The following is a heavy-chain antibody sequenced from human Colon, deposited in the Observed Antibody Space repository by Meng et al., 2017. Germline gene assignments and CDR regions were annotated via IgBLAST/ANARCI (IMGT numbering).Heavy chain of an antibody. CDR1: GFTFSSYY. CDR3: ARDLRAASDY. CDR2: IDYEGSST. V-gene: IGHV3-74*01. Sequence: GESLKISCAASGFTFSSYYMNWVRQVPGKGLVWVSRIDYEGSSTGYADSVKGRFTISRDNAKNTLYLQMNSLKAEDTALYYCARDLRAASDYWGQGTLVTVSS. J-gene: IGHJ4*02. D-gene: IGHD6-13*01.